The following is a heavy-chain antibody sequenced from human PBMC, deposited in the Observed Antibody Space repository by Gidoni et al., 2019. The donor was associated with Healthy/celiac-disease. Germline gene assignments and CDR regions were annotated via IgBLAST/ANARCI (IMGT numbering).Heavy chain of an antibody. CDR1: GDTFSSYA. J-gene: IGHJ1*01. Sequence: QVQLVQSGAEVKKPGSSVKVSCKASGDTFSSYAISWVRQAPGQGLEWMGGIIPIFGTANYAQKFQGRVTITADESTSTAYMELSSLRSEDTAVYYCARGEGLYSSGWSLYFQHWGQGTLVTVSS. CDR3: ARGEGLYSSGWSLYFQH. D-gene: IGHD6-19*01. CDR2: IIPIFGTA. V-gene: IGHV1-69*01.